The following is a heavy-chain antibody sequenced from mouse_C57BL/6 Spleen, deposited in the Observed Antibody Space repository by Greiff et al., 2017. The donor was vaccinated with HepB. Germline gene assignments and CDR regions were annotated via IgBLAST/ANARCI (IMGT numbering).Heavy chain of an antibody. CDR2: INPYNGDT. V-gene: IGHV1-20*01. J-gene: IGHJ3*01. Sequence: VQLKESGPELVKPGDSVKISCKASGYSFTGYFMNWVMQSHGKSLEWIGRINPYNGDTFYNQKFKGKATLTVDKSSSTAHMELRSLTSEDSAVYYCARGGDDYDPWFAYWGQGTLVTVSA. CDR1: GYSFTGYF. D-gene: IGHD2-4*01. CDR3: ARGGDDYDPWFAY.